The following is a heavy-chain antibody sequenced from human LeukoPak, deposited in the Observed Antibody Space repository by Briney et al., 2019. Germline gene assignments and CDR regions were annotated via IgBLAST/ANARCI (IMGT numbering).Heavy chain of an antibody. J-gene: IGHJ4*02. CDR2: INHSGST. CDR3: ARGIIEGRNGYNHYY. CDR1: GGSFSGYY. Sequence: SETLSLTCAVYGGSFSGYYWSWIRHPPGKGLEWIGEINHSGSTNYNPSLKSRVTISVDTSKNQFSLKLSSVTAADTAVYYCARGIIEGRNGYNHYYWGQGTLVTVSS. V-gene: IGHV4-34*01. D-gene: IGHD5-24*01.